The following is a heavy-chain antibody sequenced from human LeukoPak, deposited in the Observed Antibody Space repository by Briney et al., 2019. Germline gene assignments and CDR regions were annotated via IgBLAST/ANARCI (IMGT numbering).Heavy chain of an antibody. Sequence: GGSLRLSCAASGFSFISYGMNWVRQAPGKGLEWVSSISFSGGRTEYADSVKGRFTISRDNSKTTLFLQMNSLRGEDTAIYYCARGRGDDCYSVEAWGQGTLVTVSS. V-gene: IGHV3-23*01. J-gene: IGHJ5*02. CDR2: ISFSGGRT. CDR3: ARGRGDDCYSVEA. D-gene: IGHD2-21*02. CDR1: GFSFISYG.